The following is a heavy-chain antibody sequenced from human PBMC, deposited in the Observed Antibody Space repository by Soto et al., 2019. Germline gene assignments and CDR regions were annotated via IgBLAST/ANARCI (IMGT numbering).Heavy chain of an antibody. Sequence: EVQLVESGGGWVQPGGSLKLSCAASGFSFSGSSMHWVRRASGKGLEWVGRIRSKANNNATAYAASVQGRFTISRDDSTDTAYLQMNSLKAEATAVYSCTANDPDPLTNFDQWGQGTLVTVSS. CDR3: TANDPDPLTNFDQ. J-gene: IGHJ4*02. CDR2: IRSKANNNAT. V-gene: IGHV3-73*01. CDR1: GFSFSGSS.